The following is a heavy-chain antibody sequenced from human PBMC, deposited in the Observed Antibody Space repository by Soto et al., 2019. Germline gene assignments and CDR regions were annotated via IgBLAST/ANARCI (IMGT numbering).Heavy chain of an antibody. CDR1: GGSISSYY. CDR3: ARENYDFWSGGLDY. J-gene: IGHJ4*02. CDR2: IYYSGST. Sequence: SETLSLTCTVSGGSISSYYWSWIRQPPGKGLEWIGYIYYSGSTNYNPSLKSRVTISVGTSKNQFPLNLSSVTAADTAVYYCARENYDFWSGGLDYWGQGTLVTVSS. V-gene: IGHV4-59*01. D-gene: IGHD3-3*01.